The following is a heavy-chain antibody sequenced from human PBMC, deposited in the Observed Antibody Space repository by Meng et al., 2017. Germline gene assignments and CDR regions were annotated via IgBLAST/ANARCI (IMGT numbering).Heavy chain of an antibody. V-gene: IGHV4-34*01. D-gene: IGHD3-16*01. CDR1: GWSVSGYS. Sequence: QVHLQQGGAGLVKPSVTLPRTVACYGWSVSGYSWSWIRQPPGKGLEWIGKINHSGSTNYTPSLNGRVTISVDTSKNQFSLKLSSVTAADTAVYYCARGRGSWGYWGQGTLVTVSS. CDR3: ARGRGSWGY. CDR2: INHSGST. J-gene: IGHJ4*02.